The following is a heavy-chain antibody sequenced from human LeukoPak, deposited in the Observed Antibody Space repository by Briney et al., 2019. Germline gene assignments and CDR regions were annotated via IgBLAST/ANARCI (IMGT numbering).Heavy chain of an antibody. J-gene: IGHJ4*02. V-gene: IGHV3-23*01. CDR2: IIGSGDNT. Sequence: HPGGSLRLSCAASGFTFSSYAMNWVRQTPGKGLEWVSGIIGSGDNTFYADSVKGRFTISRDNSKNTLYLQMSSLRAEDTAVYYCATRKGCSSTICYGLDYWGQGTLVTVSS. D-gene: IGHD2-2*01. CDR1: GFTFSSYA. CDR3: ATRKGCSSTICYGLDY.